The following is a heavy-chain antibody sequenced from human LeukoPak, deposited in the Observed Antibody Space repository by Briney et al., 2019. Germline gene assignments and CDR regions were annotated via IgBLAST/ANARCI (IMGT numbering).Heavy chain of an antibody. CDR1: GFTFSTYT. D-gene: IGHD3-10*01. CDR3: ARDFAREFTIDY. CDR2: VSRNYNYI. V-gene: IGHV3-21*01. Sequence: PGGSLRLSCAASGFTFSTYTMSWVRQAPGKGLEWVSSVSRNYNYIYYADSVKGRFTISRDDAKNSLFLQMNSLRAEDTAVYYCARDFAREFTIDYWGQGTLVTVSS. J-gene: IGHJ4*02.